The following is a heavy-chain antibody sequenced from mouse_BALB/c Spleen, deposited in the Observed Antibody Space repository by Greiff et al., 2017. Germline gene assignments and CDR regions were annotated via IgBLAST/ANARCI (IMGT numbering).Heavy chain of an antibody. D-gene: IGHD2-1*01. J-gene: IGHJ3*01. CDR3: ARDGNYEWFAY. CDR1: GFSLTSYG. CDR2: IWSGGST. Sequence: QVHVKQSGPGLVQPSQSLSITCTVSGFSLTSYGVHWVRQSPGKGLEWLGVIWSGGSTDYNAAFISRLSISKDNSKSQVFFKMNSLQANDTAIYYCARDGNYEWFAYWGQGTLVTVSA. V-gene: IGHV2-2*02.